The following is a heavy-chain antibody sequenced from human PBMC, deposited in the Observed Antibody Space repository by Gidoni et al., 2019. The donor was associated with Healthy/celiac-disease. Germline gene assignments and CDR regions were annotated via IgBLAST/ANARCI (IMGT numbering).Heavy chain of an antibody. CDR2: INHSGST. J-gene: IGHJ4*02. CDR3: ARGTNYYDSSGYYDY. CDR1: GGSFSGYY. D-gene: IGHD3-22*01. V-gene: IGHV4-34*01. Sequence: QAQLQQWGAGLLKPPDTLSPTRSVQGGSFSGYYGSWVRQPPGKGLEWIGEINHSGSTNYNPYLKSRVTISVETSKDQFSLKLSSVTAADTAVYYCARGTNYYDSSGYYDYWGQGTLVTVSS.